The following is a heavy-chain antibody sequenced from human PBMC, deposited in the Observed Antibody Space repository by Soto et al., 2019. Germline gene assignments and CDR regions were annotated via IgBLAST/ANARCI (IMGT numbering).Heavy chain of an antibody. CDR2: INPNTGGT. Sequence: QVQLVQSGAEVKKPGASMKVSCKASGYIFTGYHMHWVRQAPGQGLEWMGWINPNTGGTNFAQKFQGRVIMTRDTSISTAYMELSRLRSDATAVYYCAREGGYCSGGTCAFDYWGQGTLVTVSS. V-gene: IGHV1-2*02. J-gene: IGHJ4*02. CDR3: AREGGYCSGGTCAFDY. CDR1: GYIFTGYH. D-gene: IGHD2-15*01.